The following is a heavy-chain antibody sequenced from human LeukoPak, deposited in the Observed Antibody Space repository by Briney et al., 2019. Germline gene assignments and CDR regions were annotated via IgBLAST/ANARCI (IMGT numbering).Heavy chain of an antibody. J-gene: IGHJ5*02. CDR1: GGSISSYY. CDR3: ARGPPGGQFDP. V-gene: IGHV4-59*01. D-gene: IGHD3-10*01. CDR2: IYYSGST. Sequence: PSETLSLTCTVSGGSISSYYWSWFRQPPGKGLEWIGYIYYSGSTNYNPSLKSRVTISVDASKIQFSLKLTSVTAADTAVYYCARGPPGGQFDPWGQGTLVTVSS.